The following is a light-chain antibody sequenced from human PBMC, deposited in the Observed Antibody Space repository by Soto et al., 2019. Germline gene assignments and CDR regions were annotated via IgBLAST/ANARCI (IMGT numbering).Light chain of an antibody. V-gene: IGLV2-14*01. J-gene: IGLJ1*01. CDR1: SNDVGGYNY. Sequence: QSALTQPASLSGSPGQSITVSCTGTSNDVGGYNYVSWFQQHPGKAPKLLIFEVSNRPSGVSLRFSGSKSGNTASLTISGLQAEDEADYYCSSFTSTSTFVLGSGTKVTVL. CDR2: EVS. CDR3: SSFTSTSTFV.